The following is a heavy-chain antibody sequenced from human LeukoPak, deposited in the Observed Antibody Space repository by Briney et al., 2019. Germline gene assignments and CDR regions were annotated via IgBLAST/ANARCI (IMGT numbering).Heavy chain of an antibody. Sequence: GESLKISCKGSGYIFTSNWIGWVRQMPGKGLEWMGIIYPGDSDTRYSPSFQGHVTISADKSISTAYLQWSSLKASDTAMYYCARHSSVLNSFDPWGQGTLVTVSS. J-gene: IGHJ5*02. CDR2: IYPGDSDT. CDR3: ARHSSVLNSFDP. D-gene: IGHD3-22*01. CDR1: GYIFTSNW. V-gene: IGHV5-51*01.